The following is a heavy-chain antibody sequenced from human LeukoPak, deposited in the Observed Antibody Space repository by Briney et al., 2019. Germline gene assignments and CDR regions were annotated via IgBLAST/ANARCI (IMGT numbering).Heavy chain of an antibody. CDR1: GGSISSGSYY. J-gene: IGHJ6*03. V-gene: IGHV4-61*02. CDR3: ARGVLYYDILTGYLDYYMDV. Sequence: SETLSLTCTVSGGSISSGSYYWSWIRQPAGEGLEWIGRIYTSGSTNYNPSLKSRVTISVDTSKNQFSLKLSSVTAADTAVYYCARGVLYYDILTGYLDYYMDVWGKGTTVTISS. D-gene: IGHD3-9*01. CDR2: IYTSGST.